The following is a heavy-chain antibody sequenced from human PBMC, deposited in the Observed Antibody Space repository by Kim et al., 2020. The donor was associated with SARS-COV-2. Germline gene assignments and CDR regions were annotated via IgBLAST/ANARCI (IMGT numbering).Heavy chain of an antibody. CDR2: IRQDESDK. D-gene: IGHD3-22*01. V-gene: IGHV3-7*03. CDR1: GFTFDSYW. Sequence: GGSLRLSCAASGFTFDSYWMTWVRQAPGKGLEWVANIRQDESDKNYVDSVKGRFTISRDNTKNSLYLQMNSLRAEDTAVYYCARDQDYLDNSGNKDAFDIWGQGTMVTVSS. CDR3: ARDQDYLDNSGNKDAFDI. J-gene: IGHJ3*02.